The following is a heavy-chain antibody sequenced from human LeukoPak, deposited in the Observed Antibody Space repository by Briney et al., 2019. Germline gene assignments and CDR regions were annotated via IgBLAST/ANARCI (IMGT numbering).Heavy chain of an antibody. D-gene: IGHD5-24*01. J-gene: IGHJ1*01. CDR1: GGSISSYY. CDR3: ARTGYNLAEYFQH. Sequence: SETLSLTCTVSGGSISSYYWSWIRQPPGKGLEWIGYIYYSGSTNYNPSLKSRLTISVDTSKNQFSLKLSSVTAADTAVYYCARTGYNLAEYFQHWGQGTLVTVSS. V-gene: IGHV4-59*01. CDR2: IYYSGST.